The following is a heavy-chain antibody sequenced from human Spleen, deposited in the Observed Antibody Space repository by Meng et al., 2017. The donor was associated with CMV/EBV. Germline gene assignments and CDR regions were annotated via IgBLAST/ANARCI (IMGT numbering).Heavy chain of an antibody. D-gene: IGHD2/OR15-2a*01. V-gene: IGHV4-59*12. CDR2: IYYSGST. Sequence: GSLRLSCTVSGGSISSYYWSWIRQPPGKGLEWIGYIYYSGSTNYNPSLKSRVTISVDTSKKQFSLNLRSVTAADTAVYFCARARMLAPFDIWGQGTKVTVSS. J-gene: IGHJ3*02. CDR1: GGSISSYY. CDR3: ARARMLAPFDI.